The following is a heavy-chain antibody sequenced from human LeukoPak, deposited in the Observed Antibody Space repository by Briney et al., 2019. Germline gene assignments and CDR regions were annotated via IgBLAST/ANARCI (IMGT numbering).Heavy chain of an antibody. J-gene: IGHJ1*01. CDR2: ISGSGGNT. D-gene: IGHD2-21*02. CDR1: GFTFSSYA. V-gene: IGHV3-23*01. CDR3: AKGVACGGDCYLYFQH. Sequence: GGSLRLSCAASGFTFSSYAMSWVRQAPGKGLEWVSVISGSGGNTYYADSVKGRFTISRDNSKNTLYLQMNSVRAEDTAVYYCAKGVACGGDCYLYFQHWGQGTLVTVSS.